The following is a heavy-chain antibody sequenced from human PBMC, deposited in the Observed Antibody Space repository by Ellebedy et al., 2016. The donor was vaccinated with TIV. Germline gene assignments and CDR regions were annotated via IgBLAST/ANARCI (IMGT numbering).Heavy chain of an antibody. CDR1: GGSFSGYY. J-gene: IGHJ4*02. CDR2: INHSVST. CDR3: ARPYSSGPMYFDY. Sequence: SQTLSLTCAVYGGSFSGYYWSWIRQPPGKGLEWIGEINHSVSTNYNPSLKSRVAISVDTSKNQFSLKLSSVTAADTAVYYCARPYSSGPMYFDYWGQGTLVTVSS. V-gene: IGHV4-34*01. D-gene: IGHD6-19*01.